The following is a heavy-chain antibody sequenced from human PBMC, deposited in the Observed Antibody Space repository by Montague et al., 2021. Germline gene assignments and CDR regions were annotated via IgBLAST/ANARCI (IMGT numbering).Heavy chain of an antibody. CDR2: ITSSSSTK. D-gene: IGHD5-18*01. CDR3: ARGRGYSQGY. CDR1: GFTFSSFG. Sequence: SLILSCEASGFTFSSFGMNWVRQAPVKGLEWVSYITSSSSTKDYXDSVKGRFTISRDNAKNSLYLQMNSLRDEDTAVYYCARGRGYSQGYWGQGTLVTVSS. V-gene: IGHV3-48*02. J-gene: IGHJ4*02.